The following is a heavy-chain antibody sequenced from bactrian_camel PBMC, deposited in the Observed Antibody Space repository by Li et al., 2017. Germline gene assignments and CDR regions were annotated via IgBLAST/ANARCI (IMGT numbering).Heavy chain of an antibody. J-gene: IGHJ4*01. V-gene: IGHV3S68*01. D-gene: IGHD1*01. Sequence: VQLVESGGGSVQAGGSLRLSCAASGTIYSRPYMAWFRQAPGKDREGVAAIVSDDGSTNYADSVKGRFAISRDSAANTLYLQMNSLRPDEDTAMYYCAADPLAKRACNLVRGDYKYWGQGTQVTVS. CDR3: AADPLAKRACNLVRGDYKY. CDR1: GTIYSRPY. CDR2: IVSDDGST.